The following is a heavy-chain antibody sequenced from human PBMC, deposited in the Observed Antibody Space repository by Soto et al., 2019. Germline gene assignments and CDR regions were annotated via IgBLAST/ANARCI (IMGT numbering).Heavy chain of an antibody. CDR1: GFTLSDYG. D-gene: IGHD3-3*01. V-gene: IGHV3-30*18. Sequence: QVQLVESGGGVVQPGGSLRLSCEVSGFTLSDYGMHWVRQAPGKGLDWVGAISSDGSKQSYGDSVRGRFTFSRDNSKNMLYLQMNRLRGDDTVVYYCAKGHAPAIHSTFHIWGQGTMVTVSS. CDR2: ISSDGSKQ. CDR3: AKGHAPAIHSTFHI. J-gene: IGHJ3*02.